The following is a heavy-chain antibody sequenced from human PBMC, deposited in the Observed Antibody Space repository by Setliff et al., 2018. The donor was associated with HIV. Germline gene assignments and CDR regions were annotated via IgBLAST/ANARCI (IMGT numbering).Heavy chain of an antibody. V-gene: IGHV4-31*03. CDR3: ARGGVTTEDY. CDR1: GGSISSGGYY. D-gene: IGHD4-4*01. Sequence: SETLSLTCTVSGGSISSGGYYWSWIRQHPGKGLEWIGYIYYSGSTYYNPSLESRVTISVDTSKNQFSLKLSSVTAADTAVYYCARGGVTTEDYWGQGTLVTVSS. CDR2: IYYSGST. J-gene: IGHJ4*02.